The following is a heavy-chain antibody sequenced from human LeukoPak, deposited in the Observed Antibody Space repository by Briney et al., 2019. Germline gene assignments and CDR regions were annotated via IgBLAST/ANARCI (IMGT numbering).Heavy chain of an antibody. CDR3: ARGRVGVWGSYRY. CDR1: GGSISSSSYY. J-gene: IGHJ4*02. Sequence: SETLSLTCTVSGGSISSSSYYWSWIRQPPGKGLEWIGEVNHSGSTNYNPSLKSRVTISVDTSKNQFSLKLSSVTAADTAVYYCARGRVGVWGSYRYWGQGTLVTVSS. V-gene: IGHV4-39*07. D-gene: IGHD3-16*02. CDR2: VNHSGST.